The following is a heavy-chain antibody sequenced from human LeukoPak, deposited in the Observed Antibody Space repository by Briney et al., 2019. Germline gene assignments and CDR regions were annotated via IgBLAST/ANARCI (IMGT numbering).Heavy chain of an antibody. J-gene: IGHJ3*02. CDR1: GFTLSGSV. CDR3: SRLEDTSPIEVALDI. CDR2: IRSKRNNYAT. Sequence: GGSLRLSCAGSGFTLSGSVIHWVRQAAGKGLEWVGRIRSKRNNYATAYVASVKGRFTISRDDSKNTVYLHMDSLKTEDTALYYCSRLEDTSPIEVALDIWGQGTVVTVSS. D-gene: IGHD2-2*01. V-gene: IGHV3-73*01.